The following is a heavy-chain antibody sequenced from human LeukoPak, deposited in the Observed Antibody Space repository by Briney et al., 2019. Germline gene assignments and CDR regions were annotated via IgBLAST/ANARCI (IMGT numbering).Heavy chain of an antibody. CDR1: GFTFSSYW. CDR3: ARGLRPYSSSWYDY. D-gene: IGHD6-13*01. V-gene: IGHV3-7*01. CDR2: IKQDGSEK. J-gene: IGHJ4*02. Sequence: GGSLRLSCAASGFTFSSYWMSWVRQAPGKGLEWVANIKQDGSEKYHVDSVKGRFTISRDNAKNSLYLQMNSLRAEDTAVYYCARGLRPYSSSWYDYWGQGTLVTVSS.